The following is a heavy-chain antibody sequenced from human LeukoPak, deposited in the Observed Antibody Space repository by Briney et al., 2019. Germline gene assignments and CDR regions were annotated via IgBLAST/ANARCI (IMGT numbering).Heavy chain of an antibody. V-gene: IGHV1-18*01. CDR3: ARDSYYYDSSGFPNHDAFDI. D-gene: IGHD3-22*01. J-gene: IGHJ3*02. Sequence: ASVKVSCKASGYTFTSYGISWVRQAPGQGLEWMGWISAYNGNTNYAQKLQGRVTMTTDTSTSTAYMELGSLRSDDTAVYYCARDSYYYDSSGFPNHDAFDIWGQGTMVTVSS. CDR2: ISAYNGNT. CDR1: GYTFTSYG.